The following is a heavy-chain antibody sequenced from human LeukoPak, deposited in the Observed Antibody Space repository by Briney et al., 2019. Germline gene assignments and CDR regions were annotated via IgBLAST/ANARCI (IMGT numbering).Heavy chain of an antibody. CDR3: ARDPFRDYDSSGYFDY. J-gene: IGHJ4*02. CDR2: ISSSSTI. V-gene: IGHV3-48*04. D-gene: IGHD3-22*01. Sequence: PGGSLRLSCAASGFTFSSYSMNWVRQAPGKGLEWVSYISSSSTIYYADSVKGRFTISRDNAKNSLHLQMNSLRAEDTAVYYCARDPFRDYDSSGYFDYWGQGTPVTVSS. CDR1: GFTFSSYS.